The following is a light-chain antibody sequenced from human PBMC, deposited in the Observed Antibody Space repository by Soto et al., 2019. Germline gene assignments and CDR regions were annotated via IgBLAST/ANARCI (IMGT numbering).Light chain of an antibody. CDR2: WAS. CDR3: QQYYSTPPT. J-gene: IGKJ1*01. V-gene: IGKV4-1*01. CDR1: QSVLYNSNNKNF. Sequence: DIVMTQYPDSLAVSLGERATINCKASQSVLYNSNNKNFLAWYQQNPGRPPKLLIYWASTRDSGVPDRFSGSGSGTDFTLTISSLQAEDVAVYYCQQYYSTPPTFGQGTKVEIK.